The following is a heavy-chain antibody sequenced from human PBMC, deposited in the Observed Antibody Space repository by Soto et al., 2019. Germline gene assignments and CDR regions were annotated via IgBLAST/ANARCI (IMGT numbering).Heavy chain of an antibody. CDR3: ARDSAAAEEFRAFDI. Sequence: EVQLVESGGGLVKSGGSLRLSCAASGFTFSSYSMNWVRQAPGKGLEWVSSISSSSSYIYYADSVKGRFTISRDNAKNSLYLQMNSLRAEDTAVYYCARDSAAAEEFRAFDIWGQGTMVTVSS. V-gene: IGHV3-21*01. J-gene: IGHJ3*02. CDR2: ISSSSSYI. CDR1: GFTFSSYS. D-gene: IGHD6-13*01.